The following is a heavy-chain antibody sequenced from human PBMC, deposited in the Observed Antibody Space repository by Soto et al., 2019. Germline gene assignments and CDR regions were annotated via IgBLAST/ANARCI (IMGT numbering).Heavy chain of an antibody. V-gene: IGHV3-30-3*01. J-gene: IGHJ5*02. Sequence: QVQLVESGGGVVQPGRSLRLSCAASGFAFSSYAMHWDRQAPGKGLEWVAVKSYDGSNKYYSDSVKGRFTISRDHSKHTLYLQMPSLRAEDTAVYYCARDLSGSEAWGQGTLVTVSS. D-gene: IGHD3-10*01. CDR2: KSYDGSNK. CDR1: GFAFSSYA. CDR3: ARDLSGSEA.